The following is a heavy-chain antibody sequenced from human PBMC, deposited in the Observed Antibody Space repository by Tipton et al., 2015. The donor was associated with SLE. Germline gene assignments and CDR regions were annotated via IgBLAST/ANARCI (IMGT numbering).Heavy chain of an antibody. Sequence: TLSLTCTVSGYSISSGHFWGWIRQPPGKGLEWMGTIFHSGSTYYSPSLKSRLTMSVDTSRNQFSLRLSSVTAADSAVYYCARAIGDSGTYYCYCRMDVWGKGTPVTVSS. CDR2: IFHSGST. V-gene: IGHV4-38-2*02. CDR3: ARAIGDSGTYYCYCRMDV. J-gene: IGHJ6*03. CDR1: GYSISSGHF. D-gene: IGHD3-22*01.